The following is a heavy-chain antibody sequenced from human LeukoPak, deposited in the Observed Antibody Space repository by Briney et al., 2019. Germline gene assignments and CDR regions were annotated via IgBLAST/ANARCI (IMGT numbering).Heavy chain of an antibody. CDR1: GYSFTGYY. J-gene: IGHJ4*02. CDR3: ARDYDTIFGVILPFDY. Sequence: GASVKVSCTASGYSFTGYYLHWVRQAPGQGLEWMGWINPNSGGTKYAQKFQGRVSMTRDTSINTAYVELDRLRPDDTAVYFCARDYDTIFGVILPFDYWGQGTLVTVSS. CDR2: INPNSGGT. V-gene: IGHV1-2*02. D-gene: IGHD3-3*01.